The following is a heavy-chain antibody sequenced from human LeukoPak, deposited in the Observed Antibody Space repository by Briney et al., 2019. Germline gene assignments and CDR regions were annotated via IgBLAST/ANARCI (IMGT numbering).Heavy chain of an antibody. CDR1: GFTFSTYG. D-gene: IGHD1-14*01. CDR3: AEETRDDHHSDY. V-gene: IGHV3-30*18. CDR2: ISYDGINK. Sequence: HPGGSLRLSCAVSGFTFSTYGMHWVRQAPGKGLEWVAIISYDGINKYYPDSVKGRFTISRDNSKNTLYLQMNSLRAEDTAVYYCAEETRDDHHSDYWGQGTLVTVSS. J-gene: IGHJ4*02.